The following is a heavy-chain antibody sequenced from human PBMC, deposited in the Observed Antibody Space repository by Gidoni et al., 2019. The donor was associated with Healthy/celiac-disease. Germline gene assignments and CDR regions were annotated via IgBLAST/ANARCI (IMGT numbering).Heavy chain of an antibody. J-gene: IGHJ5*02. CDR3: ARHLYYDFWSVLTGGWFDP. Sequence: QLQLQESGPGLVKPSETLSLTCTVSGCSISSSSYYWGWIRQPPGKGLEWIGGIYYSGSTYYNPSLKSRVTISGDTSKNQFSLKLSSVTAADTAVYYCARHLYYDFWSVLTGGWFDPWGQGTLVTVSS. V-gene: IGHV4-39*01. D-gene: IGHD3-3*01. CDR1: GCSISSSSYY. CDR2: IYYSGST.